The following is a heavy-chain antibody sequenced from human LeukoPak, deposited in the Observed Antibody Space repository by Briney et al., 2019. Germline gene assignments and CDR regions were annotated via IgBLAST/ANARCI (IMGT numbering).Heavy chain of an antibody. CDR2: INYSGST. J-gene: IGHJ4*02. CDR1: GGSLSTYY. CDR3: ARLNGGY. V-gene: IGHV4-59*08. D-gene: IGHD1-1*01. Sequence: KPSETLSLTCTVSGGSLSTYYWSWIRQPPGRGLEWIGYINYSGSTNYNPSLKNRVTISVDTSKNQFSLKVTSVTAADTAVYYCARLNGGYWGQGTLVTVSS.